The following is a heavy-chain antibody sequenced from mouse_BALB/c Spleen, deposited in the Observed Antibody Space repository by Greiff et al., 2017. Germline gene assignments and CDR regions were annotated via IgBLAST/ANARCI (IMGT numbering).Heavy chain of an antibody. J-gene: IGHJ1*01. CDR2: ISDGGGST. CDR3: SREAGNHYFDF. D-gene: IGHD2-1*01. V-gene: IGHV5-4*02. CDR1: GFTFSDYY. Sequence: EVQGVESGGGLVKPGGSLKLSCAASGFTFSDYYMYWVRQTPEKRLEWVATISDGGGSTYYPDTVNGRLTISRDNAKNTLYLQMRSLKSEDTAMYYCSREAGNHYFDFWGAGTTVTRSS.